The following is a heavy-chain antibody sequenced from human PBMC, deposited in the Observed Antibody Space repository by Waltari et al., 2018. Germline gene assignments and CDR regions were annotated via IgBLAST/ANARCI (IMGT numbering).Heavy chain of an antibody. D-gene: IGHD6-6*01. V-gene: IGHV3-23*01. J-gene: IGHJ4*02. Sequence: EVQLLESGGGLVQPGGSFRLSCAASGFTFSSYPLSWVRQAPGKGLQWVSVVSATGVTTYYARSVEGRSIISRDNSKNTVYLQINSLRADDSALYYCARDRVEYSSSSYDFWGQGTLVTVSS. CDR2: VSATGVTT. CDR1: GFTFSSYP. CDR3: ARDRVEYSSSSYDF.